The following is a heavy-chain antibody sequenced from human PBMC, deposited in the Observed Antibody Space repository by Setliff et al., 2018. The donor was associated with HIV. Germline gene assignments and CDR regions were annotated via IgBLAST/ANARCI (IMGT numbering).Heavy chain of an antibody. V-gene: IGHV1-69*13. CDR1: GGTFSSYA. Sequence: SVKVSCKASGGTFSSYAISWVRQAPGQGLEWMGGIIPIFGTANYAQKFQGRVTITADESTSTAYMELSSLRSEDTAVYYCARGGDSGSYYLNAFDIWGQGTMVTV. CDR2: IIPIFGTA. D-gene: IGHD1-26*01. CDR3: ARGGDSGSYYLNAFDI. J-gene: IGHJ3*02.